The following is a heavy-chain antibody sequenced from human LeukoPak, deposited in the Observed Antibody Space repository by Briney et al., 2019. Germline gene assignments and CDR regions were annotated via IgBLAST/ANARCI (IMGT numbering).Heavy chain of an antibody. V-gene: IGHV4-61*02. Sequence: PSQTLSLTCTVSGGSISSGSYYWSCIRQAAGQGVEWIGRIYTGGSSNYNPSLKSRVTISVDTSKNQFPLKLSSVTAADTAVYYCARDKRGGSPYYFDSWGQGTLVTVSS. D-gene: IGHD2-15*01. CDR1: GGSISSGSYY. CDR3: ARDKRGGSPYYFDS. J-gene: IGHJ4*02. CDR2: IYTGGSS.